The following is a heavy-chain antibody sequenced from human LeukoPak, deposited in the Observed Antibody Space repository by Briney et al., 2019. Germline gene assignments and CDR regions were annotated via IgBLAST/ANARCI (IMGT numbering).Heavy chain of an antibody. CDR1: GYTFTGYY. CDR3: AVRGEQWPWSAELDY. D-gene: IGHD6-19*01. J-gene: IGHJ4*02. V-gene: IGHV1-2*02. CDR2: INPNSGGT. Sequence: ASVKVSCKASGYTFTGYYMHWVRQAPGQGLEWMGWINPNSGGTNYAQKFQGRVTMTRDTSISTAYMELSRLRSDDTAVYYCAVRGEQWPWSAELDYWGQGTLVTVSS.